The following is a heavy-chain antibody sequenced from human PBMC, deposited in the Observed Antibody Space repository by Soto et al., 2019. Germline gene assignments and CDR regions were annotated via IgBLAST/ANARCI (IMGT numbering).Heavy chain of an antibody. V-gene: IGHV1-18*01. Sequence: QVQLVQSGGEVKKPGASVKVSCKASGYTFTTYDLSWVRQAPGQGLEWMGWIIAYNGNTNYAQNLQGRVTMTTDTSTSTAYMELRSLRSDATAVYYCARVLGYYYLMDVWGQGTTVTVSS. CDR3: ARVLGYYYLMDV. CDR1: GYTFTTYD. J-gene: IGHJ6*02. CDR2: IIAYNGNT.